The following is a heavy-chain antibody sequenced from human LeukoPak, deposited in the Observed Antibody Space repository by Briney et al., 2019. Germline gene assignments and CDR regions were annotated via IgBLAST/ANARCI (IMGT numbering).Heavy chain of an antibody. Sequence: ASVKVSCKASGYTFTGYYMHWVRQAPGQGLEWMGWINPNSGGTNYAQKFQGRVTMTRNTSISTAYMELSSLRSEDTAVYYCARGRRMRSSSCDYWGQGTLVTVSS. J-gene: IGHJ4*02. V-gene: IGHV1-2*02. D-gene: IGHD6-13*01. CDR3: ARGRRMRSSSCDY. CDR1: GYTFTGYY. CDR2: INPNSGGT.